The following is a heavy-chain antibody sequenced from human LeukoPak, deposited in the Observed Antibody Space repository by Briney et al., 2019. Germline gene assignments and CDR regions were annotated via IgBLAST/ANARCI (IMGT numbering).Heavy chain of an antibody. V-gene: IGHV3-48*01. D-gene: IGHD5-24*01. Sequence: GGSLRLSCAVSGFTFSSSHMNWVRQAPGKGLEWVSYISSDSNTIYYEDSVKGRFTISRDNAKNSLFLQMSSLRADDTGVYYCARGDGLDYWGQGTLVTVSS. CDR3: ARGDGLDY. CDR1: GFTFSSSH. CDR2: ISSDSNTI. J-gene: IGHJ4*02.